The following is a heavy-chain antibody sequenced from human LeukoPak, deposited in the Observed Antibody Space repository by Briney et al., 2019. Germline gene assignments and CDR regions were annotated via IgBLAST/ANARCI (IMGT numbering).Heavy chain of an antibody. CDR3: ARDLGSGSHSDDAFDI. CDR2: INPNSGGT. V-gene: IGHV1-2*06. J-gene: IGHJ3*02. CDR1: GYTFTGYY. Sequence: ASVKVSCKASGYTFTGYYMHWVRQAPGQGLEWMGRINPNSGGTNYAQKFQGRVTMTRDTSISTAYMELSRLRSDDTAVYYCARDLGSGSHSDDAFDIWGQGTMVTVSS. D-gene: IGHD3-10*01.